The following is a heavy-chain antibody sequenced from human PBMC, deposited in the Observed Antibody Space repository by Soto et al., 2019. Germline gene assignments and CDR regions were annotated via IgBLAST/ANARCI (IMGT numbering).Heavy chain of an antibody. D-gene: IGHD1-26*01. V-gene: IGHV3-33*06. Sequence: QVQLVESGGGVVQPGRSLRLSCAASGFTFSNYAMHWVRQAPGKGLEWVASIWYDGSNTYYVESVKGRFTISRDNSKNTLFLQLSSLRAGDTAIYFCAKGLGGTITLPDYWGQGTLVTVSS. CDR2: IWYDGSNT. CDR3: AKGLGGTITLPDY. CDR1: GFTFSNYA. J-gene: IGHJ4*02.